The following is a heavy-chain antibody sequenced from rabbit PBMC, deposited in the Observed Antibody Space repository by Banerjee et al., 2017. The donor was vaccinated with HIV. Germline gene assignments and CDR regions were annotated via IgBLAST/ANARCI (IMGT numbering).Heavy chain of an antibody. D-gene: IGHD6-1*01. CDR1: GIDFSSNYY. Sequence: QEQLVESGGGLVTLGGSLKLSCKASGIDFSSNYYMCWVRQAPGKGLEWIACIYTGSSGSTYYASWAKGRFTISKTSSTTVTLQMTSLTAADTATYFCARYDTYGYAGYAYATGIHNLWGPGTLVTVS. J-gene: IGHJ4*01. V-gene: IGHV1S45*01. CDR2: IYTGSSGST. CDR3: ARYDTYGYAGYAYATGIHNL.